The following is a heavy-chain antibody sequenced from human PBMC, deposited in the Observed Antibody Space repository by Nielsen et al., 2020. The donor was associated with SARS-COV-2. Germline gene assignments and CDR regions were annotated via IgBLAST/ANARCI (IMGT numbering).Heavy chain of an antibody. Sequence: ASVKVSCKASGYTFTSYGISWVRQAPGQGLEWMGWISAYNGNTNYAQKPQGRVTMTTDTSTSTAYMELRSLRSDDTAVYYCARVQLERRGAGYYYMDVWGKGTTVTVSS. CDR2: ISAYNGNT. CDR3: ARVQLERRGAGYYYMDV. CDR1: GYTFTSYG. D-gene: IGHD1-1*01. J-gene: IGHJ6*03. V-gene: IGHV1-18*04.